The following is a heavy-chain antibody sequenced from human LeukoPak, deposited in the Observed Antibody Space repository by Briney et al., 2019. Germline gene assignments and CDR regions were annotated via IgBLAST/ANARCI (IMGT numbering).Heavy chain of an antibody. Sequence: GASVKVSCKASGYTFTSYYMHWLRQAPGQGLEWMGIINPSGGSTSYAQKFQGRVTMTRDTSTSTVYMELSSLRSEDTAVYYCARETVFTGYEAYSFDYWGQGTLVTVSS. CDR3: ARETVFTGYEAYSFDY. J-gene: IGHJ4*02. D-gene: IGHD3-9*01. V-gene: IGHV1-46*03. CDR1: GYTFTSYY. CDR2: INPSGGST.